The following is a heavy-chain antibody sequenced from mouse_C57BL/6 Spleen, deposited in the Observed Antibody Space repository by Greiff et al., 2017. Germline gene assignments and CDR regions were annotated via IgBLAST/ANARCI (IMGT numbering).Heavy chain of an antibody. D-gene: IGHD3-3*01. CDR2: IYPGSGNT. J-gene: IGHJ3*01. Sequence: VQLQQSGAELVRPGAPVKLSCKASGYTFTDYYINWVKQRPGQGLEWIARIYPGSGNTYYNEKFKGKATLTAEKSSSTAYMQLSSLTSEDSAVYFCARSPRLGGFAYWGQGTLVTVSA. CDR1: GYTFTDYY. CDR3: ARSPRLGGFAY. V-gene: IGHV1-76*01.